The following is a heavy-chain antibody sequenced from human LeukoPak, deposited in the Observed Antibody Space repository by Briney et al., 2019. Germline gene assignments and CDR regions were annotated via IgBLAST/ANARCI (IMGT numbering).Heavy chain of an antibody. Sequence: SETLSLTCAVFGRSFSGYYWSWIRQPPGKGLEWIGEINHSGSTNYNPSLKSRVTISVDTSKDQFSLKLSSVTAADTAVYYCARGPEINDFWSGYYGLNYYGMDVWGQGTTVTVSS. D-gene: IGHD3-3*01. CDR1: GRSFSGYY. V-gene: IGHV4-34*01. J-gene: IGHJ6*02. CDR3: ARGPEINDFWSGYYGLNYYGMDV. CDR2: INHSGST.